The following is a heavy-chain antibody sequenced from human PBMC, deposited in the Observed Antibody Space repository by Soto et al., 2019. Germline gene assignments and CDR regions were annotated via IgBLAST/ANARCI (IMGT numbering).Heavy chain of an antibody. D-gene: IGHD6-19*01. Sequence: TGGSLRLSCAASGFTFSDYYMSWIRQAPGKGLEWVSYISSSGSTIYYADSVKGRFTISRDNAKNSLYLQMNSLRAEDTAVYYCASKVAGHYYYYYGMDVWGQGTTVTVSS. CDR2: ISSSGSTI. CDR1: GFTFSDYY. J-gene: IGHJ6*02. V-gene: IGHV3-11*01. CDR3: ASKVAGHYYYYYGMDV.